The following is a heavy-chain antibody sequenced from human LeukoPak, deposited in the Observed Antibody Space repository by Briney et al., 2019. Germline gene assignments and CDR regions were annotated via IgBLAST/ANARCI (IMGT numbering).Heavy chain of an antibody. CDR3: ARGGFGEFKIWGPVDY. V-gene: IGHV1-69*06. CDR2: IIPIFGTA. Sequence: SVKVSCKASGGTFSSYAISWVRQAPGQGLERMGGIIPIFGTANYAQKLQGRVTITADKSTSTAYMELSSLRSEDTAVYYCARGGFGEFKIWGPVDYWGQGTLVTVSS. D-gene: IGHD3-10*01. J-gene: IGHJ4*02. CDR1: GGTFSSYA.